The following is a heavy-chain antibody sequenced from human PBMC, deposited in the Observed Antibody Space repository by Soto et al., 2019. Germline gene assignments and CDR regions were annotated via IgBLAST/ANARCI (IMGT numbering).Heavy chain of an antibody. CDR3: APVYGGYDHFDN. V-gene: IGHV2-5*02. CDR2: IYWDDDK. Sequence: QITLKESGPTLVKPTQTLTLTCTFSGFSLSTSGVGVGWIRQPPGKALEWLALIYWDDDKRYRPSLKSRLTITKDTSKTQVVLTMTNTDPVDTATYSCAPVYGGYDHFDNWGQGTLVTVSS. D-gene: IGHD5-12*01. CDR1: GFSLSTSGVG. J-gene: IGHJ4*02.